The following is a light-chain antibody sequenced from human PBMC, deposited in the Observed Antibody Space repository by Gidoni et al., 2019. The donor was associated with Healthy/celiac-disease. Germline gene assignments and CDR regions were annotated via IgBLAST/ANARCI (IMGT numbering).Light chain of an antibody. J-gene: IGLJ2*01. CDR3: QAWDSSTVL. CDR2: QDS. Sequence: SYELTRPPSVSVSPGQTASITCSGDKLGDRYACWYQQKPGQSPVLVISQDSKRPSGIPGRFSGSNSGNTATLTISGTQAMDEADYYCQAWDSSTVLFGGGTKLTVL. V-gene: IGLV3-1*01. CDR1: KLGDRY.